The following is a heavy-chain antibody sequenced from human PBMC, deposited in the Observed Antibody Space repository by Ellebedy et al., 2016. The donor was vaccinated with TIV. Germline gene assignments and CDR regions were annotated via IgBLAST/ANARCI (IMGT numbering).Heavy chain of an antibody. CDR3: ARQATNTWYLDY. D-gene: IGHD2-8*01. Sequence: GESLKISCAASGFPFSNYWMSWVRQAPGKGLEWVGNIKQDGSEKLYVDSVRGRFTISRDNAKNSVFLQMNSLRAEDTAVYYCARQATNTWYLDYWGQGGLVTVSS. CDR2: IKQDGSEK. V-gene: IGHV3-7*03. J-gene: IGHJ4*02. CDR1: GFPFSNYW.